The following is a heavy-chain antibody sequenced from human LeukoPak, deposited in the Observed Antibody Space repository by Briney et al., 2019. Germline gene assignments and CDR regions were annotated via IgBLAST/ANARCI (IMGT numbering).Heavy chain of an antibody. Sequence: ASVRVSCKASRYTFTDYYMHWVRQAPGQGLEWMGWINPNSGGTNYAQKFQGRVTMTRDTSISTAYMELSRLRSNDTAVYYCARGGWSLGYCSSSSCLDWFDPWGQGTLVTVSS. D-gene: IGHD2-2*01. CDR3: ARGGWSLGYCSSSSCLDWFDP. CDR1: RYTFTDYY. V-gene: IGHV1-2*02. J-gene: IGHJ5*02. CDR2: INPNSGGT.